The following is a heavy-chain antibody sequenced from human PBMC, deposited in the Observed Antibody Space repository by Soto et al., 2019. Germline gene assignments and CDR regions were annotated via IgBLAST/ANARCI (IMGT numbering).Heavy chain of an antibody. CDR3: ARRRVGGSYRDDAFDI. CDR1: GGSISSGGYY. Sequence: QVQLQESGPGLVKPSQTLSLTCTVSGGSISSGGYYWSWIRQHPGKGLEWIGDIYYSGSTYYNPSLKSRVTISVDTSKNQFSLKLSSVTAADTAVYYCARRRVGGSYRDDAFDIWGQGTMVTVSS. D-gene: IGHD1-26*01. CDR2: IYYSGST. V-gene: IGHV4-31*03. J-gene: IGHJ3*02.